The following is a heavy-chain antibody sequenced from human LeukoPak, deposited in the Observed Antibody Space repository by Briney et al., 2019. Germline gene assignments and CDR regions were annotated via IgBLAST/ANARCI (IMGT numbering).Heavy chain of an antibody. CDR3: AKDLTTVTSQGDY. J-gene: IGHJ4*02. V-gene: IGHV3-30*02. CDR1: GFIFSSYG. CDR2: TRYDGSDK. Sequence: GGSLRLSCAASGFIFSSYGMHWVRQAPGKGPEWVAFTRYDGSDKHYADSVKGRFTISRDNSKNTLYLQMNSLRAEDTAVYYCAKDLTTVTSQGDYWGQGTLVTVSS. D-gene: IGHD4-17*01.